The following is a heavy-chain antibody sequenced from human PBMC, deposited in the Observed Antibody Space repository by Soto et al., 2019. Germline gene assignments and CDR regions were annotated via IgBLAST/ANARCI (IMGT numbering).Heavy chain of an antibody. CDR3: AADPDSSGWDPYYYGMDV. CDR1: GFTFTSSA. CDR2: IVVGSGNT. J-gene: IGHJ6*02. Sequence: GASVKVSCKASGFTFTSSAVQWVRQARGQRLEWIGWIVVGSGNTNYAQKFQERVTITRDMSTSTAYMELSSLRSEDTAVYYCAADPDSSGWDPYYYGMDVWGQGTTVTVSS. V-gene: IGHV1-58*01. D-gene: IGHD6-19*01.